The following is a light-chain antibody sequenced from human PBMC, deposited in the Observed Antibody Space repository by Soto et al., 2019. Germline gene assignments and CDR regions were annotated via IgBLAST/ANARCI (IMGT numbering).Light chain of an antibody. CDR1: QGISNY. V-gene: IGKV1-27*01. CDR2: AAS. Sequence: DIQMTQSPSSLSASVGDRVTITCRASQGISNYLAWNQQKPGKVPKLLIYAASTLQSGVPSRFSGSGSGTDFTLIISSLQPEDVATYYCQKYNSAPQTFGQGTKVEIK. CDR3: QKYNSAPQT. J-gene: IGKJ1*01.